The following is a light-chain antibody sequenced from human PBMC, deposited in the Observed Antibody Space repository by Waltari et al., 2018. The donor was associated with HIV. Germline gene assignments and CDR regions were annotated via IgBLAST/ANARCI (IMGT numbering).Light chain of an antibody. J-gene: IGKJ4*01. CDR1: QSVSNN. Sequence: EIVMTLSPATLSVSPGERATRSCRASQSVSNNLAWYQQKPGQAPRLLIYGASTRATGIPARFSGSGSGTEFTLTISSLQSEDFAVYYCQQYNNWPPLTFGGGTKVEIK. V-gene: IGKV3-15*01. CDR2: GAS. CDR3: QQYNNWPPLT.